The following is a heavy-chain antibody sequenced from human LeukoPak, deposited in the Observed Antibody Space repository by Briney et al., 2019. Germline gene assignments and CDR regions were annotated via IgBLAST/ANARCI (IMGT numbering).Heavy chain of an antibody. Sequence: GGSLRLSCAASGFTFSSYVMSWVRQAPGKGLEWVSAISGSGGSTYYADSVKGRFTISRDNSKNTLYLQMNSLRAEDTAVYYCAKAVLLWFGELPSYYFDYWGQGTLVTVSS. CDR1: GFTFSSYV. CDR3: AKAVLLWFGELPSYYFDY. J-gene: IGHJ4*02. CDR2: ISGSGGST. D-gene: IGHD3-10*01. V-gene: IGHV3-23*01.